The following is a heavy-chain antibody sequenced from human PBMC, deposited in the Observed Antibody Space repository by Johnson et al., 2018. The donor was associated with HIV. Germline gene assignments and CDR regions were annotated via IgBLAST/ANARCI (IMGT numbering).Heavy chain of an antibody. CDR1: GFIFRNYW. CDR2: IYSDGTAT. V-gene: IGHV3-74*03. D-gene: IGHD4-11*01. Sequence: VQLVESGGGLVQPGGSLRLSCAASGFIFRNYWMNWVRQAPGKGLVWVARIYSDGTATAYADSVKGRVPISSDNAKNSLYLQMNGLRAEDTAVYYCARNEYRNYGGRDAFDIWGQGTMVTVSS. CDR3: ARNEYRNYGGRDAFDI. J-gene: IGHJ3*02.